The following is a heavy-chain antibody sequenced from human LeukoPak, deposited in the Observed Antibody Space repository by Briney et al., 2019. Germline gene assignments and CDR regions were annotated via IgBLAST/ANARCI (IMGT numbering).Heavy chain of an antibody. Sequence: SGGSLRLSCAASGFTFSSYAMSWVRQAPGQGLEWVSTISGSGGSTYYADSVKGRFTISRDNSKNTLYLQMNSLRAEDTAVYYCAKVPLIAAPKHFDYWGQGTLVTVSS. CDR3: AKVPLIAAPKHFDY. CDR2: ISGSGGST. CDR1: GFTFSSYA. J-gene: IGHJ4*02. D-gene: IGHD6-13*01. V-gene: IGHV3-23*01.